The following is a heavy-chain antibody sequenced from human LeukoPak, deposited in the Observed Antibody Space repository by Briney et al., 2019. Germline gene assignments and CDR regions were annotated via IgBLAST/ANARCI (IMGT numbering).Heavy chain of an antibody. Sequence: SETLSLTCTVSGGSISSNSYYWGWIRQPPGKGLEWIGEINHSGSTNYNPSLKSRVTISVDTSKNQFSLKLSSVTAADTVVYYCARGSNDILTGGFDYWGQGTLVTVSS. D-gene: IGHD3-9*01. V-gene: IGHV4-39*07. CDR3: ARGSNDILTGGFDY. CDR2: INHSGST. CDR1: GGSISSNSYY. J-gene: IGHJ4*02.